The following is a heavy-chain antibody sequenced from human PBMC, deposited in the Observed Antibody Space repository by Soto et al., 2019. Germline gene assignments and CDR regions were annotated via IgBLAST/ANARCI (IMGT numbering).Heavy chain of an antibody. CDR3: ARTPIYGDYYYYYGMDV. V-gene: IGHV2-26*01. CDR1: GFPLSNARMG. Sequence: QVTLKESGPVLVKPTETLTLTCTVSGFPLSNARMGVSWIRQPPGKALEWLAHIFSNDEKSYSTSLKSRLTISKDTSKSQVVLTMTNMDPVDTATYYCARTPIYGDYYYYYGMDVWGQGTTVTVSS. CDR2: IFSNDEK. D-gene: IGHD4-17*01. J-gene: IGHJ6*02.